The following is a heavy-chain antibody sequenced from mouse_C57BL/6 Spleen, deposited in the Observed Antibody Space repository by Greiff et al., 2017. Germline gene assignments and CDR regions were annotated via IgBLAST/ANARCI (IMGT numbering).Heavy chain of an antibody. Sequence: VKLQQSGPELVKPGASVKISCKASGYAFSSSWMNWVKQRPGKGLEGIGRIYPGDGDTNYNGKFKGKATLTADKSSSTAYMQLSSLTSEDSAVYFCARGGGSYYFDYWGQGTTLTVSS. J-gene: IGHJ2*01. V-gene: IGHV1-82*01. CDR3: ARGGGSYYFDY. CDR1: GYAFSSSW. D-gene: IGHD1-1*02. CDR2: IYPGDGDT.